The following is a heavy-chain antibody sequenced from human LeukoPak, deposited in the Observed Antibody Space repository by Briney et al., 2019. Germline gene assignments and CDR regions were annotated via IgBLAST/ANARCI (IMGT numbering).Heavy chain of an antibody. Sequence: GGSLRLSCAASGFTFSSYAMSWVRQAPGKGLEWVSAISGSGGSTYYADSVKGRFTISRDNSKNTLYLQMNSLRAEDTAVYYCAKDLYDSSGYYPPNFDYWGQGTLVTVSP. CDR2: ISGSGGST. CDR3: AKDLYDSSGYYPPNFDY. J-gene: IGHJ4*02. V-gene: IGHV3-23*01. CDR1: GFTFSSYA. D-gene: IGHD3-22*01.